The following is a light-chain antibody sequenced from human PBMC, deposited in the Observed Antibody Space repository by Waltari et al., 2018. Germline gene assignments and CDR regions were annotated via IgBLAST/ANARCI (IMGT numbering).Light chain of an antibody. Sequence: QAALTQPASVSGSPGQSISISCTGTSSDIGHYNFVSWYQHYPGKAPKLIIYEVSDRPSGGPHRFSGAKSGNTASLTISGLQAEDEADFYCSSYTISNTWVVGGGTKLTVL. CDR2: EVS. V-gene: IGLV2-14*01. CDR1: SSDIGHYNF. J-gene: IGLJ3*02. CDR3: SSYTISNTWV.